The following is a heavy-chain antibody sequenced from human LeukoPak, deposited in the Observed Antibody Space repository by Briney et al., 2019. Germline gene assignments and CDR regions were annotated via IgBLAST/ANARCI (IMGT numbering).Heavy chain of an antibody. D-gene: IGHD2-2*01. CDR3: ARESHCSSTSCYLDY. J-gene: IGHJ4*02. CDR2: IIPIFGTA. Sequence: SVKVSCKASGGTFSSYAISWVRQAPGQGLEWMGGIIPIFGTANYAQKFQGRVTITAGESTSTAYMELSSLRSEDTAVYYCARESHCSSTSCYLDYWGQGTLVTVSS. CDR1: GGTFSSYA. V-gene: IGHV1-69*01.